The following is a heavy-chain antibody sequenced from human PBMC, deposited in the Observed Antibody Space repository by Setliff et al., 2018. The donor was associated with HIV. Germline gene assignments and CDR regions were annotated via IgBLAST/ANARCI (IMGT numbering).Heavy chain of an antibody. V-gene: IGHV4-31*03. D-gene: IGHD3-3*01. CDR1: GGSINSGGYY. Sequence: SETLSLTCTVSGGSINSGGYYWSWIRQHPGKGLEWIGYIYYSGSTYYNPSLKSRVTISVDTSKNQFSLKLSSVTAADTAVYYCARSTKYYDFWSGYQPFDYWGQGTLVTVPS. CDR3: ARSTKYYDFWSGYQPFDY. CDR2: IYYSGST. J-gene: IGHJ4*02.